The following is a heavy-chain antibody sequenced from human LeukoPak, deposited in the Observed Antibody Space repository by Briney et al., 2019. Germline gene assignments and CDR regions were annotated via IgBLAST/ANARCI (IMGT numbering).Heavy chain of an antibody. J-gene: IGHJ3*02. D-gene: IGHD6-6*01. CDR2: IYTSGST. V-gene: IGHV4-4*07. Sequence: SETLSLTCTVSGGSISSYYWSWIRQPAGKGLEWIGRIYTSGSTNYNPSLKSRVTMSVDTSKNQFSLKLSSVTAADTAVYYCAKVTYSSSSISLDTFDIWGQGTMVTVSS. CDR3: AKVTYSSSSISLDTFDI. CDR1: GGSISSYY.